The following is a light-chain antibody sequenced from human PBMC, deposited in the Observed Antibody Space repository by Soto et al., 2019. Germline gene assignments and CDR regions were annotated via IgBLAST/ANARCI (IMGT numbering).Light chain of an antibody. Sequence: QSALTQPRSVSGSPGQSVTISCTGTSSDVGGYNYVSWYQQHPGKAPKLIIYDVSKWPSGVPDRFSGSKSSNTASLTISGLQAEDEADYYSCSYAGNSLWVFGGGTKLTVL. J-gene: IGLJ3*02. CDR3: CSYAGNSLWV. V-gene: IGLV2-11*01. CDR2: DVS. CDR1: SSDVGGYNY.